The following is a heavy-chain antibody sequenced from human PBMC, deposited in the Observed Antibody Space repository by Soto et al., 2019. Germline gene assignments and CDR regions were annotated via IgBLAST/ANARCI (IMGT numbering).Heavy chain of an antibody. J-gene: IGHJ4*02. D-gene: IGHD3-9*01. Sequence: GGSLRLSCAAPTFIFSTYWMTWVRQPPGKGLEWVANIKHDGGETHYVDSVEGRFTISRDNAKNTLYLQMNSLRAEDTAVYYCAKGKGSDILTGYSQYYFDYWGQGTLVTVSS. CDR2: IKHDGGET. V-gene: IGHV3-7*03. CDR3: AKGKGSDILTGYSQYYFDY. CDR1: TFIFSTYW.